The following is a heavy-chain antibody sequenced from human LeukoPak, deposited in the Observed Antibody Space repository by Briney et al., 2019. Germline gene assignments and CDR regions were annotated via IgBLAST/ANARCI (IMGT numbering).Heavy chain of an antibody. CDR3: GSAQSGSNLKGGDY. J-gene: IGHJ4*02. V-gene: IGHV1-8*03. Sequence: GASVKVSCKASVYTFTSYDINWVRQATGQGLEWLGWMNPNSGNTGYAQKFRGRVTFTRNTYLRTAYMELSSLRSADKAVSYFGSAQSGSNLKGGDYRGQGTLVTVST. D-gene: IGHD1-26*01. CDR2: MNPNSGNT. CDR1: VYTFTSYD.